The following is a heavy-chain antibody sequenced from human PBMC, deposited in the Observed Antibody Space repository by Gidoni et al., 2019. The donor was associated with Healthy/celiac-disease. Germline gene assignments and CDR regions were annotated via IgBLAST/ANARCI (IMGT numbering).Heavy chain of an antibody. CDR2: ISWNSGSI. Sequence: EVQLVESGGGLVQPGRSLRLSCAASGFTFDDYAMHWVRQAPGKGLEWVSGISWNSGSIGYADSVKGRFTISRDNAKNSLYLQMNSLRAEDTALYYCAKAGVVVPADPHGMDVWGQGTTVTVSS. CDR3: AKAGVVVPADPHGMDV. V-gene: IGHV3-9*01. D-gene: IGHD2-2*01. CDR1: GFTFDDYA. J-gene: IGHJ6*02.